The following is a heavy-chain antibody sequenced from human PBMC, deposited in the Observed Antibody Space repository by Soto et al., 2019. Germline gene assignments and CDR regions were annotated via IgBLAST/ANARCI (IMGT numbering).Heavy chain of an antibody. V-gene: IGHV5-51*01. CDR3: VRGVHLTAADAFDV. J-gene: IGHJ3*01. CDR2: IYAGDSDS. Sequence: PGESLKISCKGYGYSFTTYWIGWVRQIPGKGLEWMGIIYAGDSDSRYSPSFQGQVTISVDKSISTAYLQWSSLKASDTAMYYCVRGVHLTAADAFDVWRQGTMVTVSS. D-gene: IGHD1-1*01. CDR1: GYSFTTYW.